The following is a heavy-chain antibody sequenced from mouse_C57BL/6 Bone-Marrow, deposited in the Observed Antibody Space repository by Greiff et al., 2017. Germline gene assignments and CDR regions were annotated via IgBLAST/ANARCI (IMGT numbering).Heavy chain of an antibody. D-gene: IGHD2-4*01. CDR2: INPNNGGT. CDR1: GYTFTDYN. V-gene: IGHV1-18*01. J-gene: IGHJ1*03. CDR3: ARWDYWYFDV. Sequence: DVQLQESGPELVKPGASVKIPCKASGYTFTDYNMDWVQQSHGPSLEWIGDINPNNGGTIYNQTFKGKAPLTVDKSSSTAYMELRSLTSEDTAVDDCARWDYWYFDVWGTGTTVTVSS.